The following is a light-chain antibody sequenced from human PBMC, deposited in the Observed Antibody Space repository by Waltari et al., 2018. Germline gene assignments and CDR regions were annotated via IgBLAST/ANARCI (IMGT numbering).Light chain of an antibody. CDR3: HQTSSLPET. Sequence: EVVLTQSPDFQSVTPKEKVPNTFRASQRFGTGLTWYQQKPDQSPKLLIKDASQSISGVPSRFSGSGSGTDFTLTINSLEAEDAATYYCHQTSSLPETFGQGTKVEIK. J-gene: IGKJ1*01. CDR1: QRFGTG. CDR2: DAS. V-gene: IGKV6-21*02.